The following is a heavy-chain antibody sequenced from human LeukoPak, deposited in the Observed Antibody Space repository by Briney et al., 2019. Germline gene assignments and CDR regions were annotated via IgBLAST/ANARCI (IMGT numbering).Heavy chain of an antibody. D-gene: IGHD3-10*01. CDR3: ARRLLWFGEGGTDAFDI. Sequence: GGSLRLSCAASGFTFSSYGMHWVRQAPGKGLEWVAVISYDGSNKYYADSVKGRFTISRDNSKNTLYLQMNSLRAEDTAVYYCARRLLWFGEGGTDAFDIWGQGTMVTVSS. J-gene: IGHJ3*02. V-gene: IGHV3-30*03. CDR2: ISYDGSNK. CDR1: GFTFSSYG.